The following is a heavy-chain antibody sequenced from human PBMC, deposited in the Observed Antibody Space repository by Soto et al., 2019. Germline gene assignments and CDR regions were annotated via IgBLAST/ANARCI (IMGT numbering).Heavy chain of an antibody. D-gene: IGHD5-12*01. CDR2: MNPNSGNT. CDR1: GYPYSTYD. V-gene: IGHV1-8*01. J-gene: IGHJ4*02. CDR3: ARPRDSGYYTLDY. Sequence: QVQLVQSGAEVKKPGASVKVSCKASGYPYSTYDINWVRQAPGQGLEWMGWMNPNSGNTGYAEKFQGRITITRNTSISTAYMELSSLTSEDTAVYYCARPRDSGYYTLDYLGQGTLVTVSP.